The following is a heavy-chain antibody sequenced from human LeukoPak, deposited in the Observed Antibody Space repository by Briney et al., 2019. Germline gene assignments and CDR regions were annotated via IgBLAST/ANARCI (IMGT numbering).Heavy chain of an antibody. V-gene: IGHV3-23*01. J-gene: IGHJ4*02. CDR2: ISGSGGST. Sequence: PGGSLRLSCAPSGFTFSTYAMSWVRQAPGKGLEWVSSISGSGGSTYYADSVKGRFTISRDNSKSTLYLQINSLRAEDTAIYYCTKGGPTGTRPLYWGQGALITVSS. CDR3: TKGGPTGTRPLY. D-gene: IGHD1-1*01. CDR1: GFTFSTYA.